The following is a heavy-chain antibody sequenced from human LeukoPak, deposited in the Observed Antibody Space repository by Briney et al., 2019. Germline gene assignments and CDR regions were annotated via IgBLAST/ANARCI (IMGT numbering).Heavy chain of an antibody. D-gene: IGHD5-24*01. Sequence: GASLQISCKASGYNFLSYWIGWGRQMPGKGLEWMGVIYPEDSDTKYSPSFQGHVTISADKSINTAYLQWNILKSSDTAMYFCARHGSRWLQSAFGYWGQGALVTVS. CDR1: GYNFLSYW. CDR2: IYPEDSDT. V-gene: IGHV5-51*01. J-gene: IGHJ4*02. CDR3: ARHGSRWLQSAFGY.